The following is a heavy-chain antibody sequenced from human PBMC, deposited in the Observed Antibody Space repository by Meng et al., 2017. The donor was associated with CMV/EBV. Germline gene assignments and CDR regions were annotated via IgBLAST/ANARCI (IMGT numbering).Heavy chain of an antibody. D-gene: IGHD3-3*01. CDR3: ASEPDYDFWSGYYPFDY. CDR1: RFTFSSYS. CDR2: ISSSSSYI. J-gene: IGHJ4*02. Sequence: GGSLRLSCAASRFTFSSYSMNWVRQAPGKGLEWVSSISSSSSYIYYADSVKGRFTISRDNAKNSLYLQMNSLRAEDTAVYYCASEPDYDFWSGYYPFDYWGQGTLVTVSS. V-gene: IGHV3-21*01.